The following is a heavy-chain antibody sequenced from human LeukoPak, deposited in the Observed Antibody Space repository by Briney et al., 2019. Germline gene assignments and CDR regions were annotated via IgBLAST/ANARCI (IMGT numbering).Heavy chain of an antibody. V-gene: IGHV5-10-1*01. D-gene: IGHD6-13*01. CDR1: GYSFTSYW. CDR3: ARHIQYSSTPPVD. CDR2: IDPSDSYT. J-gene: IGHJ4*02. Sequence: GESLKISCKGSGYSFTSYWISWVRQMPGKGLEWMGRIDPSDSYTDYSPSFQGHVTISADKSISTAYLQWSSLKTSDTAMYYCARHIQYSSTPPVDWGQGTLVTVSS.